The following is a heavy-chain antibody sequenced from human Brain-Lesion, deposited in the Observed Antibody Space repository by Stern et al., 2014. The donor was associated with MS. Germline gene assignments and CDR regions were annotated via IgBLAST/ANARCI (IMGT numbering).Heavy chain of an antibody. D-gene: IGHD5-18*01. Sequence: QVQLGQSGPEVKQPGSSLQVSCTASGGTFGTYPITWLRQAPGQGLEWMGRIIPIFGSQNYAQKFQGRVTITADRSTTTVYMKLSSLKSDDAAVYYCAKDGPALVTNWFDPWGRGTLVTVSS. CDR3: AKDGPALVTNWFDP. V-gene: IGHV1-69*06. CDR1: GGTFGTYP. J-gene: IGHJ5*02. CDR2: IIPIFGSQ.